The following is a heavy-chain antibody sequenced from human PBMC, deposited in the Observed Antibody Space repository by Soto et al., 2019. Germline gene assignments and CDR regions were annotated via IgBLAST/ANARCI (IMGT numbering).Heavy chain of an antibody. CDR3: VKDGSSGWPYYYGMDD. J-gene: IGHJ6*02. Sequence: GGSLRLSFAASGFTFSSYGMHWVRQAPGKGLEWVAVISYDGRNKYYADSVKGRFTISRANSKNTLYLQMSSLRPEDTAVYYCVKDGSSGWPYYYGMDDWGHGTPVTVSS. CDR2: ISYDGRNK. CDR1: GFTFSSYG. V-gene: IGHV3-30*18. D-gene: IGHD6-19*01.